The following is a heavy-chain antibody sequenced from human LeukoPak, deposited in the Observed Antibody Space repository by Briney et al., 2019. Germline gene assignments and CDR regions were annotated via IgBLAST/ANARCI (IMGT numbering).Heavy chain of an antibody. CDR3: ARDEVAGYFEC. V-gene: IGHV3-7*01. CDR2: INREGNGK. Sequence: GGSLRLSCAVSGFSFSSYWMSWVRQAPGKGLEWVAKINREGNGKYYVDSVKGRFTISRDNAKNSLYLQMDSLRAEDTAVYYCARDEVAGYFECWGQGTLVTVSS. CDR1: GFSFSSYW. J-gene: IGHJ4*02. D-gene: IGHD6-19*01.